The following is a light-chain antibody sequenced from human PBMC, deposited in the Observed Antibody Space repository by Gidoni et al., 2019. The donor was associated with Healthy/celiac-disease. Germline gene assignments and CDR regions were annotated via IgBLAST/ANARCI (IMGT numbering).Light chain of an antibody. CDR3: QQRSNWWT. V-gene: IGKV3-11*01. J-gene: IGKJ1*01. CDR1: QSVSSY. Sequence: EIVLTQSPATLSLSPGERATLSGRASQSVSSYLAWYQQKPGQAPRLLIYDASNRATGIPARFSGSGSGTDFTLTISRLAPEDFAFYYCQQRSNWWTFGQGTKVEIK. CDR2: DAS.